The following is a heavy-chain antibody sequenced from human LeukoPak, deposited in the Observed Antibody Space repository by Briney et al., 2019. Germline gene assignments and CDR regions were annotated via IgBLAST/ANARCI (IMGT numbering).Heavy chain of an antibody. CDR3: ATDGIPSATALAN. Sequence: SGGSLRLSCETSGFTFSHYGIHWVRQVPGMGLEWVAFIKYDGSKIYYAESVQGRFTISRHNSKNNLFLQMTRMRPQDTAVYYCATDGIPSATALANWGQGTLVTVSS. V-gene: IGHV3-30*02. CDR2: IKYDGSKI. J-gene: IGHJ4*02. CDR1: GFTFSHYG. D-gene: IGHD2/OR15-2a*01.